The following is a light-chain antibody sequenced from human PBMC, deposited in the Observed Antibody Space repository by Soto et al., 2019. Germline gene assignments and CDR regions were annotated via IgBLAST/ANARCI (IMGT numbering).Light chain of an antibody. Sequence: DIQMTQSPSSLSASVGDTVTITCRASQDISNFLAWFQQKPGKAPKSLMYAASSLQSGVPSKFSGSGSGTDFSLTISRLQPEDFATYYCQQYHSYPVTFGGGTKVEIK. V-gene: IGKV1-16*02. CDR3: QQYHSYPVT. J-gene: IGKJ4*01. CDR1: QDISNF. CDR2: AAS.